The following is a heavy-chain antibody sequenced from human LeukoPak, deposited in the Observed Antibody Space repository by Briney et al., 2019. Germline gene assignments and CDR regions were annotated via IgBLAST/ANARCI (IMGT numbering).Heavy chain of an antibody. Sequence: PSETLSLTCTVSGGSISSYYWSWIRQPPGKGLEWIGYIYYSESPNYNPSLKSRVTISLDTSKNQFSLDLSSVTAADTAVYYCARGIAAAFSWGQGTLVTVSS. CDR1: GGSISSYY. D-gene: IGHD6-13*01. CDR2: IYYSESP. CDR3: ARGIAAAFS. V-gene: IGHV4-59*01. J-gene: IGHJ5*02.